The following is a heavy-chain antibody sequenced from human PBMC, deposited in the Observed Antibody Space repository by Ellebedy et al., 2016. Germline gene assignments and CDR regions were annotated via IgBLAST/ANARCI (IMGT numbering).Heavy chain of an antibody. CDR1: GLTFSNAW. CDR2: IKSKTDGGAA. CDR3: TTVYRYNYDSV. V-gene: IGHV3-15*01. J-gene: IGHJ4*02. D-gene: IGHD5-18*01. Sequence: GGSLRLSCAASGLTFSNAWMNWVRQAPGKGLEWVGRIKSKTDGGAADYAAPVKGRFTISRDDSKNTLYLQMNSLKTEDTAVYFCTTVYRYNYDSVWGQGTLVTVSS.